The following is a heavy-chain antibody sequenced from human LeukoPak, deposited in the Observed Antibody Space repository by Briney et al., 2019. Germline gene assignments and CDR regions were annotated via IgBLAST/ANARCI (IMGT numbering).Heavy chain of an antibody. CDR1: GFTFDISG. CDR2: IRYDGSNK. D-gene: IGHD6-19*01. CDR3: ARDSQAVPARSTWFDS. Sequence: PGRSLRLSCAASGFTFDISGMHWVRQAPGKGLEWVAVIRYDGSNKYYADSVKGRFTISRDNSKNTLYLQIDSLRAEATAVYYCARDSQAVPARSTWFDSWGQGTLVTVSS. J-gene: IGHJ5*01. V-gene: IGHV3-33*01.